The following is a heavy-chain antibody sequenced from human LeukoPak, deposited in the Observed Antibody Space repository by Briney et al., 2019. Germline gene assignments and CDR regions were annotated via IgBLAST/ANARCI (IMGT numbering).Heavy chain of an antibody. CDR2: IYYSGST. CDR3: ARSSCVGGSCPDYFDY. D-gene: IGHD2-15*01. Sequence: SETLSLTCTVSGGSISSGGYYWSWIRQHPGKGLEWIGYIYYSGSTYYNPSLKSRVTISVDTSKNQFSLKLSSVTAADTAVYYCARSSCVGGSCPDYFDYWGQGTLVTVSS. J-gene: IGHJ4*02. CDR1: GGSISSGGYY. V-gene: IGHV4-31*03.